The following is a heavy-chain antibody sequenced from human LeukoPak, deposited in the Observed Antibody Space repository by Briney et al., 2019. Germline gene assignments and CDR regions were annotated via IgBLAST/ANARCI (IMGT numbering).Heavy chain of an antibody. CDR1: GYSITVGYY. D-gene: IGHD3-3*01. V-gene: IGHV4-38-2*01. CDR2: IYHSGST. CDR3: ARVPRIRIFGVVTPYYMDV. J-gene: IGHJ6*03. Sequence: SETLSLTCAVSGYSITVGYYCGWIRQPPGKGLEWIGSIYHSGSTYYNPSLKSRVTISVDTSKNQFYLKLSSVTAADTAEYDCARVPRIRIFGVVTPYYMDVWGKGTTVTVSS.